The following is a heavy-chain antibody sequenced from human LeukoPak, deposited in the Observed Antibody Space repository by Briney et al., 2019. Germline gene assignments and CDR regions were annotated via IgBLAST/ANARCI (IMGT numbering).Heavy chain of an antibody. V-gene: IGHV3-23*01. CDR1: GFTFSGYA. J-gene: IGHJ4*02. D-gene: IGHD3-22*01. Sequence: GGSLRLSCAASGFTFSGYAMTWVRQAPGRGLEWVSSITGSGDYTYYIDSVKGRFTISRDNSKNILYLQMNSLRGEDTALYYCAKDGLYYDGSAHVYYFDYWGQGTLVAVSS. CDR3: AKDGLYYDGSAHVYYFDY. CDR2: ITGSGDYT.